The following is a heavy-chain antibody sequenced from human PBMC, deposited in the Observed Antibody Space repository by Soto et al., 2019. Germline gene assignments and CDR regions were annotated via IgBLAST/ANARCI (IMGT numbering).Heavy chain of an antibody. Sequence: GGSLRLSCAASGFTFSSYGMHWVRQAPGKGLEWVAVIWYDGSNKYYADSVKARFTISRDSSKNTLYLQMNSLRGEDTAVYYCAREASGSLDYWGQGTLVTVSS. D-gene: IGHD1-26*01. J-gene: IGHJ4*02. CDR1: GFTFSSYG. V-gene: IGHV3-33*01. CDR3: AREASGSLDY. CDR2: IWYDGSNK.